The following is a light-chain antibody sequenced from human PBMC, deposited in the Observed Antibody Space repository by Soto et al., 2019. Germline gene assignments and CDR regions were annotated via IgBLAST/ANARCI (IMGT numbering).Light chain of an antibody. CDR1: QSLLSSGGETY. V-gene: IGKV2D-29*02. J-gene: IGKJ5*01. CDR2: EVS. Sequence: DLVMSQTPLSLSVTPGQPASISCRSSQSLLSSGGETYLVWYLQRPGQSRQLLIYEVSNRISAVPDRFSGSGSGTDFTLKISRVEAEDAGVYYCMQSTQLPLTFGQGTRLEVK. CDR3: MQSTQLPLT.